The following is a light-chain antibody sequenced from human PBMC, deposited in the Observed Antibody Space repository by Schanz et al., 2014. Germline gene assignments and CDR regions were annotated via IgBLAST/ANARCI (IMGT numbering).Light chain of an antibody. Sequence: EIVLTQSPGTLSLSPGERATLSCRGSQSLNSNYLAWYQHKPGQAPRVLIYVSSSRASGIPDRFTGSGSGPEFPLTIRRLQSALFPFFYCQQYNKWPLTFG. CDR3: QQYNKWPLT. J-gene: IGKJ5*01. V-gene: IGKV3D-15*01. CDR1: QSLNSNY. CDR2: VSS.